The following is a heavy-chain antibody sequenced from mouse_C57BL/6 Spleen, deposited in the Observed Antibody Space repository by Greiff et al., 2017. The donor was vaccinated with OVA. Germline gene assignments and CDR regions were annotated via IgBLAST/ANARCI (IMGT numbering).Heavy chain of an antibody. Sequence: QVQLQQSGPELVKPGASVKISCKASGYSFTSYYIHWVKQRPGQGLEWIGWIYPGSGNTKYNEKFKGKATLTADTSSSTAYMQLSSLTSEDSAVYYCARSYYYGSSRYAMDYWGQGTSVTVSS. V-gene: IGHV1-66*01. J-gene: IGHJ4*01. CDR3: ARSYYYGSSRYAMDY. CDR1: GYSFTSYY. D-gene: IGHD1-1*01. CDR2: IYPGSGNT.